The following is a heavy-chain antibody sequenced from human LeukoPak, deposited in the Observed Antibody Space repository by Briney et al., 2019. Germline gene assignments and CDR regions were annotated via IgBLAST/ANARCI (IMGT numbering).Heavy chain of an antibody. CDR1: GFTFNIYA. CDR2: ISTDGGGT. CDR3: VKYHNSCYSV. V-gene: IGHV3-64D*06. J-gene: IGHJ4*02. Sequence: PGGSLRLSCSASGFTFNIYAMLWVRQAPGKGLEYVSAISTDGGGTYYADSVKGRFTISRDNSKNTLYLQMSSLRTEDTAVYYCVKYHNSCYSVWGQGTLVAVSS. D-gene: IGHD2-21*01.